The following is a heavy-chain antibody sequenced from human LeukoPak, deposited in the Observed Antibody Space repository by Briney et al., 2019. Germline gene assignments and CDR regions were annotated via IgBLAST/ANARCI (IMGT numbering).Heavy chain of an antibody. CDR1: GFTFSSYW. V-gene: IGHV4-59*08. Sequence: GSLRLSCAASGFTFSSYWMSWIRQPPGKGLEWIGYIYYSGSTNYNPSLKSRVTISVDTSKNQFSLKLSSVTAADTAVYYCARHGLWFGEVVAFDIWGQGTMVTVSS. CDR2: IYYSGST. D-gene: IGHD3-10*01. J-gene: IGHJ3*02. CDR3: ARHGLWFGEVVAFDI.